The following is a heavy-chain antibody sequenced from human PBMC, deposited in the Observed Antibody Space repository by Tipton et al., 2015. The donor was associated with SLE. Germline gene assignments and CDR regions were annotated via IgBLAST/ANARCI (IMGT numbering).Heavy chain of an antibody. CDR1: GVSISSSY. Sequence: TLSLTCNVSGVSISSSYWSWIRQPAGKGLEWIGRIYTSGTTNYNPSLKSRVTISVDTSKNQFSLNLTSVTAADTAVYYCARESVPLYNFWYFDLWGRGTLVTVSS. CDR2: IYTSGTT. CDR3: ARESVPLYNFWYFDL. D-gene: IGHD1-1*01. J-gene: IGHJ2*01. V-gene: IGHV4-4*07.